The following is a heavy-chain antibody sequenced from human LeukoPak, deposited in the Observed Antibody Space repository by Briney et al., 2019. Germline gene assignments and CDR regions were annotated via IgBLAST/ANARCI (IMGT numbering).Heavy chain of an antibody. J-gene: IGHJ6*03. Sequence: SETLSLTCTVSGGSIISNSCNWRWIRQPPGQGLEWIGSIYYSGSTYYNPSLKSRVTISVDTSKNQFSLKLSSVTAADTAAYYCARHSSSWPHFHYDYMDVWGKGTTVTVSS. V-gene: IGHV4-39*01. CDR2: IYYSGST. D-gene: IGHD6-13*01. CDR1: GGSIISNSCN. CDR3: ARHSSSWPHFHYDYMDV.